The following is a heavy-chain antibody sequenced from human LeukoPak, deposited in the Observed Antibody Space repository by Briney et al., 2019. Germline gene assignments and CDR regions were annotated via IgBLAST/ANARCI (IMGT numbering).Heavy chain of an antibody. J-gene: IGHJ5*02. CDR3: ARQIYDILTGYPLSFDP. Sequence: PSQTLSLACTVSGGSISSGSYYWSWIRQPAGKGLEWIGRIYTSGSTNYNPSLKSRVTISVDTSKNQFSLKLSSVTAADTAVYYCARQIYDILTGYPLSFDPWGQGTLVTVSS. CDR2: IYTSGST. CDR1: GGSISSGSYY. D-gene: IGHD3-9*01. V-gene: IGHV4-61*02.